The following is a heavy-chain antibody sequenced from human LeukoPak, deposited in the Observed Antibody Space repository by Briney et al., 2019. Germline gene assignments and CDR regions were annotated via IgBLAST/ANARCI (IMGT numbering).Heavy chain of an antibody. Sequence: ASVKVSCKASGGTFSSYAISWVRQAPGQGFERMGGIIPIFGTANYAQKFQGRVTITADESTSTAYMELSSLRSEDTAVYYCARHPSPNDAFDIWGQGTMVTVSS. V-gene: IGHV1-69*01. J-gene: IGHJ3*02. CDR1: GGTFSSYA. CDR2: IIPIFGTA. CDR3: ARHPSPNDAFDI.